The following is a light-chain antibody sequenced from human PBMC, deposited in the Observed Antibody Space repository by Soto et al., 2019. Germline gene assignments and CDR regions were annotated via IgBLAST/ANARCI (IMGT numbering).Light chain of an antibody. CDR2: AAS. J-gene: IGKJ5*01. CDR3: QQLNSFPIT. Sequence: DIQLTQAPSFLSASAGDTVTITCRASQDIRSYLAWYQQKAGRAPKLLIYAASTLQSEVPSRFSGSGPGTESTLTISSLQPEDFATYYCQQLNSFPITFGQGTRLENK. V-gene: IGKV1-9*01. CDR1: QDIRSY.